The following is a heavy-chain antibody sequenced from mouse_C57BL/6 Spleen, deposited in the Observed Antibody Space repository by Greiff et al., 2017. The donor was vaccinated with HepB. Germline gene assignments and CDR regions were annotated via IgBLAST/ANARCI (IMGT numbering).Heavy chain of an antibody. CDR1: GFTFSSYT. CDR3: ARHAHYYGSSYDGAWFAY. J-gene: IGHJ3*01. Sequence: EVHLVESGGGLVKPGGSLKLSCAASGFTFSSYTMSWVRQTPEKRLEWVATISGGGGNTYYPDIVKGRFTISRDNAKNTLYLQMSSLRSEDTALYYCARHAHYYGSSYDGAWFAYWGQGTLVTVSA. V-gene: IGHV5-9*01. CDR2: ISGGGGNT. D-gene: IGHD1-1*01.